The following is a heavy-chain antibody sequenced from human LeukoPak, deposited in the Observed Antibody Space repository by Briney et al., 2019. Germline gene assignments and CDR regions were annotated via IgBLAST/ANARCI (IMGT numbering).Heavy chain of an antibody. V-gene: IGHV3-21*01. CDR1: GFTFSSYE. CDR3: ARDRLELRFLEWLQYYYYYGMDV. D-gene: IGHD3-3*01. J-gene: IGHJ6*02. Sequence: PGGSLRLSCAASGFTFSSYEMNWVRQAPGKGLEWVSSISSSSSYIYYADSVKGRFTISRDNAKNSLYLQMNSLRAEDTAVYYCARDRLELRFLEWLQYYYYYGMDVWGQGTTVTVSS. CDR2: ISSSSSYI.